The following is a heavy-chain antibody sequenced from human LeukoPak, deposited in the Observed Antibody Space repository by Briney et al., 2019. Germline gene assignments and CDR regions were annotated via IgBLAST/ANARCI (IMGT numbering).Heavy chain of an antibody. Sequence: GASVKVSCKASGYTFTSYGISWVRQAPGQGLEWMGWISAYNGNTNYAQKLQGRVTMTTDTSTSTAYMELRSLRSDDTAVYYCARNGRKYGDYDHYGMDVWGKGTTVTVSS. CDR1: GYTFTSYG. D-gene: IGHD4-17*01. V-gene: IGHV1-18*04. CDR3: ARNGRKYGDYDHYGMDV. J-gene: IGHJ6*04. CDR2: ISAYNGNT.